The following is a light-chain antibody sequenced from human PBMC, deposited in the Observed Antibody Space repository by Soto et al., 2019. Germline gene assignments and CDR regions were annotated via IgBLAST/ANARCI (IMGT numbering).Light chain of an antibody. V-gene: IGKV3-11*01. CDR3: QQRSNWLT. CDR2: DAS. J-gene: IGKJ4*01. CDR1: QSVSSS. Sequence: EIVLTQSPATLSLSPGERATLSCRASQSVSSSLAWYQQKPGQAPRLLIHDASSRSTGIPARFSGSGSWTDFTLTISSLEPEDFAVYYCQQRSNWLTFGGGTKVEIK.